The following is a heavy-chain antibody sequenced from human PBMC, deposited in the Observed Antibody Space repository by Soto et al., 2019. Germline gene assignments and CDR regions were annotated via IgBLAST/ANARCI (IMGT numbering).Heavy chain of an antibody. V-gene: IGHV1-18*04. CDR2: ISAYNGNT. Sequence: GASVKVSCKASGYTFTSYGISWVRQAPGQGLEWMGWISAYNGNTNYAQKLQGRVTMTTDTSTSTAYMELRSLRSDDTAVYYCARDSTYYDFWSGYPKFDYWGLGTLVTVSS. CDR3: ARDSTYYDFWSGYPKFDY. D-gene: IGHD3-3*01. J-gene: IGHJ4*02. CDR1: GYTFTSYG.